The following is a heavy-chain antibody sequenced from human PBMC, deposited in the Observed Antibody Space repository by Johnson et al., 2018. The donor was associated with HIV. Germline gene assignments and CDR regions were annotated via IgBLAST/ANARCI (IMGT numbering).Heavy chain of an antibody. V-gene: IGHV3-33*06. CDR2: IWYDGSNK. CDR3: AKSNPMIVVVDAFDI. D-gene: IGHD3-22*01. J-gene: IGHJ3*02. Sequence: QVQLVESGGGVVQPGRSLRLSCAASRFTFNSYGMHWVRQAPGKGLEWVAVIWYDGSNKYYADSVKGRFTISRDNSKNTLYLQMNSLRAEDTAVYYCAKSNPMIVVVDAFDIWGQGTMVTVSS. CDR1: RFTFNSYG.